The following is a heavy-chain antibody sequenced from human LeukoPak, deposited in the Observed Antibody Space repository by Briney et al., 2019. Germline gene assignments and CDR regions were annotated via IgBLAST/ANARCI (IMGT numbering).Heavy chain of an antibody. D-gene: IGHD3-22*01. Sequence: GGSLRLSCAASGFTFDDYAMHWVRQAPGKGLEWVSGISWNSGTIGYADSVKGRFTISRDNAKNSLYLQMNSLRAEDMALYYCAKGRYYYDSSAMDVWGKGTTVTVSS. CDR2: ISWNSGTI. CDR3: AKGRYYYDSSAMDV. V-gene: IGHV3-9*03. CDR1: GFTFDDYA. J-gene: IGHJ6*03.